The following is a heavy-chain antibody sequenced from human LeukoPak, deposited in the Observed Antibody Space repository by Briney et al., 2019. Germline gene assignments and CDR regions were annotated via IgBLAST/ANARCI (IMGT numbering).Heavy chain of an antibody. V-gene: IGHV4-34*01. CDR1: GGSFRNYY. CDR2: VDHSGDT. Sequence: SETLSLXCAVYGGSFRNYYWSWIRQPPGKGLEWIGEVDHSGDTNYNPSLKSRVTMSVDMSKNQFSLKLISVTAADTAVYYCARRYCSGSVCYHYYYYMDVWGEGTTVTVSS. CDR3: ARRYCSGSVCYHYYYYMDV. D-gene: IGHD2-8*02. J-gene: IGHJ6*03.